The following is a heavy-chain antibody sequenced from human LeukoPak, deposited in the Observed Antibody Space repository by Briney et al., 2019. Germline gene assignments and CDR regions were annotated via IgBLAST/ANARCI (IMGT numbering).Heavy chain of an antibody. CDR2: INTNTGNP. CDR3: ATQTRIAAADTMAFDI. D-gene: IGHD6-13*01. V-gene: IGHV7-4-1*02. J-gene: IGHJ3*02. CDR1: GYTFTSYA. Sequence: EASVKVSCKASGYTFTSYAMNWVRQAPGQGLGWMGWINTNTGNPTYAQGFTGRFVFSLDTSVSTAYLQISSLKAEDTAVYYCATQTRIAAADTMAFDIWGEGTMVTVSS.